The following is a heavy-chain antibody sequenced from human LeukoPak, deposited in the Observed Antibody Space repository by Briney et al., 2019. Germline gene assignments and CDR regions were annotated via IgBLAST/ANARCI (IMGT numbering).Heavy chain of an antibody. D-gene: IGHD2-2*03. CDR2: ISGGGGST. V-gene: IGHV3-23*01. CDR1: GFTFSSYA. J-gene: IGHJ3*01. CDR3: AKDSVYGYCSSTSCYYG. Sequence: GGSLRLSCAASGFTFSSYAMSWVRQAPGKGLEWVSAISGGGGSTYYADSVKGRFTISRDNSKNTLYLQMNSLRAEDTAVYYCAKDSVYGYCSSTSCYYGWGQGTVVTVSS.